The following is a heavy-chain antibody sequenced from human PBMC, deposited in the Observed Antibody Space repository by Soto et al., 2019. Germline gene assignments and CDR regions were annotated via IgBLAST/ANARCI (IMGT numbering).Heavy chain of an antibody. D-gene: IGHD3-22*01. CDR1: GFTISSFG. Sequence: GGSLRLSCAASGFTISSFGMHWVRQAPGKGLEWVAVIWYDGSNKYYADSVKGRFTISRDNSKNTLYLQMNSLRAEDTAVYYCARDQLYYDSSGYFDYWGQGTLVTVSS. J-gene: IGHJ4*02. CDR3: ARDQLYYDSSGYFDY. CDR2: IWYDGSNK. V-gene: IGHV3-33*01.